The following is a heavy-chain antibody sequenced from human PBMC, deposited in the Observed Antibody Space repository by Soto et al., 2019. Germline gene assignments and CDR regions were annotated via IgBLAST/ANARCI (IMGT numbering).Heavy chain of an antibody. J-gene: IGHJ6*02. CDR3: ARVTNSYGYRYYGMDV. CDR2: ISSSSSTI. CDR1: GFTFSSYS. V-gene: IGHV3-48*02. Sequence: EVQLVESGGGLVQPGGSLRLSCAASGFTFSSYSMNWVRQAPGKGLEWVSYISSSSSTIYYADSVKGRFTISRDNAKNSLYLQMNSLRDEDTAMYYCARVTNSYGYRYYGMDVWGQGTTVTVSS. D-gene: IGHD5-18*01.